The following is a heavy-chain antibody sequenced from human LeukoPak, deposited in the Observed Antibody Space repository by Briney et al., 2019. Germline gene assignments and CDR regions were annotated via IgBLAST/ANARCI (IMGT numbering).Heavy chain of an antibody. V-gene: IGHV3-21*01. CDR2: ISAGSTYI. Sequence: PGGSLRLSCAASGFTFISYSMTWVRQAPGKGLEWVSSISAGSTYIYYADSVKGRFTISRDNAKRSLYLQMNSLRAEDTAVYYCARDLYGDYAYDYWGQGTLVTVSS. J-gene: IGHJ4*02. CDR1: GFTFISYS. CDR3: ARDLYGDYAYDY. D-gene: IGHD4-17*01.